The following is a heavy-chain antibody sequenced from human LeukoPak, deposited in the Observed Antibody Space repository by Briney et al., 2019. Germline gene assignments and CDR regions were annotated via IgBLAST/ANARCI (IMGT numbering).Heavy chain of an antibody. Sequence: GGSLRLSCAASGFTFSSYGMHWVRQAPGKGLEWVAFIRYDGSNKYYADSVKGRFTISRDNSKNTLYLHMNSLRAEDTAVYYRAKGYYYDNSGESYFDYWGQGTLVTVSS. D-gene: IGHD3-22*01. CDR3: AKGYYYDNSGESYFDY. CDR2: IRYDGSNK. V-gene: IGHV3-30*02. CDR1: GFTFSSYG. J-gene: IGHJ4*02.